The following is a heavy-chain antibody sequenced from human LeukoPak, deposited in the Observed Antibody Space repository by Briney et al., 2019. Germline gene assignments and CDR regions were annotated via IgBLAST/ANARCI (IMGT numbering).Heavy chain of an antibody. CDR1: GLSFTIYQ. J-gene: IGHJ4*02. CDR2: VNRSGAT. V-gene: IGHV4-34*01. CDR3: ARDHARGSGIDY. D-gene: IGHD1-26*01. Sequence: PSETLSLTCSVSGLSFTIYQWSWIRQPPGKGLEWIGEVNRSGATNYNPSLKSRVTITVDTSKNQFSLELNSVTAADTAVYYCARDHARGSGIDYWGQGTLVTVSS.